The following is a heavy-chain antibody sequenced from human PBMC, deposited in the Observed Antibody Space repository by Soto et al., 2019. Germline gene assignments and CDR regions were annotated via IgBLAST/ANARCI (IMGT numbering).Heavy chain of an antibody. CDR1: GYMFISYG. CDR3: VRDLDGSGSYYTDY. V-gene: IGHV1-18*01. J-gene: IGHJ4*02. CDR2: ISAYNGNI. D-gene: IGHD3-10*01. Sequence: GASVKVSFKASGYMFISYGINWVRQAPGQGLEWMGWISAYNGNIKYAQNLQGRVTMTTDTSTSTAYMEMRSLRSDDTAVYYCVRDLDGSGSYYTDYWGPGTLVTVSS.